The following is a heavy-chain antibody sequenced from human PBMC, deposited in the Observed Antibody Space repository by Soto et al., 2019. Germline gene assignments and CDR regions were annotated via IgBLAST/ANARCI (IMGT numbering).Heavy chain of an antibody. CDR1: GFTFSSYW. V-gene: IGHV3-74*03. J-gene: IGHJ6*02. D-gene: IGHD6-13*01. Sequence: PGGSLRLSCAASGFTFSSYWMHWVRQAPGKGLVWVSRISSNGSSTTYADSGKGRFTISRDNAKNSLYLQMNSLRAEDTPLYYCAKVKGAAAGTFYYGMDVWGQGPTVTVSS. CDR2: ISSNGSST. CDR3: AKVKGAAAGTFYYGMDV.